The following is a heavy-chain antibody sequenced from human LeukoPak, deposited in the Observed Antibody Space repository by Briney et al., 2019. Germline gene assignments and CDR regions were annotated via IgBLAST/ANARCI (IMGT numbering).Heavy chain of an antibody. CDR2: IYYSGST. CDR3: ARAPNWDRPFDS. V-gene: IGHV4-31*03. Sequence: PSQTLSLTCTVSGGSIASGGYYWSWIPHHPGKALEWIGYIYYSGSTYYNPSLKSRVTISVDKSKNQFSLKMTSVTAADTAVYYCARAPNWDRPFDSWGQGTLVTVSS. D-gene: IGHD7-27*01. CDR1: GGSIASGGYY. J-gene: IGHJ4*02.